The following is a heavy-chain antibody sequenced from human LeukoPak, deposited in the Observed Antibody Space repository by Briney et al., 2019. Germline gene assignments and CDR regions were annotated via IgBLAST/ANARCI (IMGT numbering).Heavy chain of an antibody. Sequence: SETLSLTCTVSGGSISSYYWSWIRQPPGKGLEWIGYIYYSGSTNYNPSLKSRVTISVDTSKNQFSLKLSSVTAADTAVYYCARNSDYLSANDAFDIWGQETMVTVSS. J-gene: IGHJ3*02. CDR3: ARNSDYLSANDAFDI. V-gene: IGHV4-59*01. CDR2: IYYSGST. CDR1: GGSISSYY. D-gene: IGHD5-12*01.